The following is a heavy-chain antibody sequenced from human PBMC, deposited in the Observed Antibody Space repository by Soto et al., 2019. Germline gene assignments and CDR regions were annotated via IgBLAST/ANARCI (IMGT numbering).Heavy chain of an antibody. D-gene: IGHD2-21*02. CDR3: ARQRTSVVTQAYFDV. Sequence: SETLSLTCTVSGGSISSGDYSWSWIRQPPGKGLEWIGSTYYSGSTYNNPSLRSRVSMSIDTSKDQFSLKLKSVTAADTALYFCARQRTSVVTQAYFDVWGPGSLVTVSS. J-gene: IGHJ4*02. CDR2: TYYSGST. V-gene: IGHV4-39*01. CDR1: GGSISSGDYS.